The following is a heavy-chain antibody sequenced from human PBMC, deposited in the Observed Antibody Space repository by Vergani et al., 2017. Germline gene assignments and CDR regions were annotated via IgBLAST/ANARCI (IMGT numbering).Heavy chain of an antibody. Sequence: QVTLKESGPALVKPTQTLTLTCTFSGFSLSTSGMRVSWIRQPPGKALEWLARIDWDDDKFYSTSLKTRLTISKDTSKNQVVLTMTNMDPVDTATYYCALSSSLGSTGFDFWGQGTLVTVSS. D-gene: IGHD1-14*01. CDR1: GFSLSTSGMR. V-gene: IGHV2-70*04. CDR3: ALSSSLGSTGFDF. CDR2: IDWDDDK. J-gene: IGHJ4*02.